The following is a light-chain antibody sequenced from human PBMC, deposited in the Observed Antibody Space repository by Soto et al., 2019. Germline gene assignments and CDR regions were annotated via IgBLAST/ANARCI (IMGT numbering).Light chain of an antibody. CDR2: EDN. CDR3: QSYDSSNENVV. Sequence: NFMLTQPHSVSGSPGKTVTSSCTRSSGSIASNYVQWYQQRPGSAPTTVIYEDNQRPSGVPDRFSGSIDSSSNSASLTISGLKTEDEADYYCQSYDSSNENVVFGGGTKLTVL. V-gene: IGLV6-57*03. J-gene: IGLJ2*01. CDR1: SGSIASNY.